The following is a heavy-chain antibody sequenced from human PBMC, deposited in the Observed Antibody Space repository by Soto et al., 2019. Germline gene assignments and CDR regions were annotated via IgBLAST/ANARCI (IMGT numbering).Heavy chain of an antibody. CDR2: IYYSGST. CDR1: GGSISSSSYY. D-gene: IGHD4-17*01. Sequence: QLQLQESGPGLVKPSETLSLTCTVSGGSISSSSYYWGWIRQPPGKGLEWIGSIYYSGSTYYNPSLKRRVTISVDPSKNQFSLKLSSVTAADTAVYYCARSLYGEAQWGDVGYWGQGTLVTVSS. V-gene: IGHV4-39*01. CDR3: ARSLYGEAQWGDVGY. J-gene: IGHJ4*02.